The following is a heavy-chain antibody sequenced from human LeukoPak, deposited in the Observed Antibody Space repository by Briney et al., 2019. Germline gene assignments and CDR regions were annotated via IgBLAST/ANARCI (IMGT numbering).Heavy chain of an antibody. J-gene: IGHJ5*02. CDR3: ARADDSNWFDP. D-gene: IGHD3-16*01. V-gene: IGHV4-59*01. CDR2: IYYSGST. CDR1: GGSISGYY. Sequence: SETLSLTCTVSGGSISGYYWSWIRQPPGKGLEWIGYIYYSGSTNYNPSLKSRVTISVDTSKNQFSLKLSSVTAADTAVYYCARADDSNWFDPWGQGTLVTVSS.